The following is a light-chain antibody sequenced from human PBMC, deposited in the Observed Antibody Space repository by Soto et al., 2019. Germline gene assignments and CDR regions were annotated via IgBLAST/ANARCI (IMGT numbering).Light chain of an antibody. CDR1: QSISSW. V-gene: IGKV1-5*03. J-gene: IGKJ1*01. CDR2: KAS. Sequence: DIQMTQSPSTLSASVGDRVTITCRASQSISSWLAWYQQKPGKAPKLLIYKASSLESGVPSRFSGSGSGTEFTLTISSLQADDFATYYCQQYNSYSRGTFGQGTKVEIK. CDR3: QQYNSYSRGT.